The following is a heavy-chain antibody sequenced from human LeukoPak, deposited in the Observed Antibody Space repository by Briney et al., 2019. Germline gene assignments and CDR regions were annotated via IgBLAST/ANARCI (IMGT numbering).Heavy chain of an antibody. CDR2: IIPIFGSP. Sequence: GASVKVSCKASGDSFSSYPINWVRQAPGQGLEWMGGIIPIFGSPNYAHKFRGRVTMTADRSANTAYMELSSLQIDDTAVYYCASQSRLYCSGGSCYSDDAFDIWGQGTMVTVSS. J-gene: IGHJ3*02. CDR1: GDSFSSYP. V-gene: IGHV1-69*06. CDR3: ASQSRLYCSGGSCYSDDAFDI. D-gene: IGHD2-15*01.